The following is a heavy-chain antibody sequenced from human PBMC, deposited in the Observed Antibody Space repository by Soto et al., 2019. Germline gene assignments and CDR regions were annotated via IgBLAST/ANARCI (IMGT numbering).Heavy chain of an antibody. CDR3: AKDEVLVEVVARDYYGMDV. CDR1: GFTFSSYG. CDR2: ILYDGKKN. D-gene: IGHD2-15*01. J-gene: IGHJ6*02. V-gene: IGHV3-30*18. Sequence: QVQLVESGGGVVQPRRSLRLSCAASGFTFSSYGMHWVRQAPGKGVEWVALILYDGKKNYYADSVKGRFTISRDNSKNTLYLQMNSLRAEDTAVYYCAKDEVLVEVVARDYYGMDVWGQGTTVTVSS.